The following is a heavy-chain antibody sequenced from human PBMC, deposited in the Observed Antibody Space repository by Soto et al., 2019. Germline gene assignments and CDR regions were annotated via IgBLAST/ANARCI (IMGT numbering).Heavy chain of an antibody. Sequence: QVQLQQWGAGLLKPSETLSLTCAVYGGSFSGYYWSWIRQPPGKGLEWIGEINHSVSTNYNPFFNSRVHISVDTYSNQFSLKLSSVTAADTAVYYCATVTTYIDYWGQGTLVTVSS. V-gene: IGHV4-34*01. CDR1: GGSFSGYY. CDR2: INHSVST. J-gene: IGHJ4*02. CDR3: ATVTTYIDY. D-gene: IGHD4-17*01.